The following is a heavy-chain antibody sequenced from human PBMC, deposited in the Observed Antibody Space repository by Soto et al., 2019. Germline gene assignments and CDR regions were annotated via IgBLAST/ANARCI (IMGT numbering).Heavy chain of an antibody. CDR2: IYYSGST. D-gene: IGHD3-10*01. CDR1: GGSISSGDYY. J-gene: IGHJ6*02. V-gene: IGHV4-30-4*01. CDR3: ARGVVRGVIITAYYYYGMDV. Sequence: SETLSLTCTVSGGSISSGDYYWSWIRQPPGKGLEWIGYIYYSGSTYYNPSLKSRVTISVDTSKNQFSLKLSSETAADTAVYYCARGVVRGVIITAYYYYGMDVWGQGTTVTVSS.